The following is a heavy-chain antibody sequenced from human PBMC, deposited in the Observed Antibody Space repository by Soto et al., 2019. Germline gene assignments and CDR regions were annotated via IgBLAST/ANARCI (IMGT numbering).Heavy chain of an antibody. V-gene: IGHV3-33*01. CDR2: IWYDGSNK. D-gene: IGHD3-22*01. Sequence: GGSLRLSCAASGFTFSSCGMHWVRQAPGKGLEWVAVIWYDGSNKYYADSVKGRFTISRDNSKNTLYLQMNSLRAEDTAVYYCARDPFPYDSSGYYRNWFDPWGQGTLVTVSS. CDR3: ARDPFPYDSSGYYRNWFDP. J-gene: IGHJ5*02. CDR1: GFTFSSCG.